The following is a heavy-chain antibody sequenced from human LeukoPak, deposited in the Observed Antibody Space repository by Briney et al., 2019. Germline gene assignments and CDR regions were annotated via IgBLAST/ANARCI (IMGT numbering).Heavy chain of an antibody. D-gene: IGHD3-3*01. CDR1: GGSISSYY. V-gene: IGHV4-59*01. CDR3: ARIHYDFWSGYYFFDY. J-gene: IGHJ4*02. CDR2: IYYSGST. Sequence: PSEPLSLPCTVSGGSISSYYWSWLRQPPGKGLEWIGYIYYSGSTNYNPSLKSRVTISVDTSKNQFSLKLSSVTAADTAVYYCARIHYDFWSGYYFFDYWGQGTLVTVSS.